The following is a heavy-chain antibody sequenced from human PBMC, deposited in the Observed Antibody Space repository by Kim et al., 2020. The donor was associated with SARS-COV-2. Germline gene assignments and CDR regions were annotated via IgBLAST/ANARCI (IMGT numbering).Heavy chain of an antibody. J-gene: IGHJ4*02. Sequence: GGSLRLSCAASGFTVSSDYMSWVRQAPGKGLEWVSVIYSSGSTYYADSVKGRFTISRHESRNTVYLQMNSLRPEDTAVYYCARAPSSSSSDWGRGTLVSV. CDR2: IYSSGST. V-gene: IGHV3-53*04. CDR3: ARAPSSSSSD. CDR1: GFTVSSDY. D-gene: IGHD6-13*01.